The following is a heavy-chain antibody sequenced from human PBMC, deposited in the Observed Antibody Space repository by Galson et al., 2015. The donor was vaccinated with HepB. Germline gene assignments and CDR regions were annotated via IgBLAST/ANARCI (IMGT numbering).Heavy chain of an antibody. CDR2: ISGSGGGK. CDR3: VKEEVARSDY. D-gene: IGHD5-12*01. V-gene: IGHV3-23*01. CDR1: GFVFSNFA. J-gene: IGHJ4*02. Sequence: SLRLSCAASGFVFSNFAMSWVRQTPEKGLEWVSTISGSGGGKYYADPVKGRFTISRDNAKNTLDLQMNTLSADDTAVYYCVKEEVARSDYWGQGTLVTVSS.